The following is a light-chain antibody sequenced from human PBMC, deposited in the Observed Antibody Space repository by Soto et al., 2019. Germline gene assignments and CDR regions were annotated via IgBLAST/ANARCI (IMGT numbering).Light chain of an antibody. CDR1: QSVSSN. CDR2: DAS. J-gene: IGKJ1*01. V-gene: IGKV3-15*01. Sequence: EIMMTHSPATLSVSPGERATLSFSANQSVSSNLAWYQQKPGQAPRLLIYDASTRATSIPARFSGSGSGTEFTLTISSLQSEDFAVYYCQQYNNWPRTFGQGTKVDIK. CDR3: QQYNNWPRT.